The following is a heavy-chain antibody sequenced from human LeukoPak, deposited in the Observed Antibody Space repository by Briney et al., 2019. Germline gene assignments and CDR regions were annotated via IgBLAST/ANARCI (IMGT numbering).Heavy chain of an antibody. CDR3: ARDLLKETTRWSWYFDL. CDR2: INTSGST. CDR1: GGSISSYY. J-gene: IGHJ2*01. D-gene: IGHD4-23*01. V-gene: IGHV4-4*07. Sequence: PSETLSLTCTVSGGSISSYYWSWIRQPAGTGLEWIGRINTSGSTNYNPSLKSRVTMSVDTSKNQFSLKLSSVTAADTAVYYCARDLLKETTRWSWYFDLWGRGTLVTVSS.